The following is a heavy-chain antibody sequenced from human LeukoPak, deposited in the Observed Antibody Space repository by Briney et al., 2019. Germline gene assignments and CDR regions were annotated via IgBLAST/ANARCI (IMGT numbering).Heavy chain of an antibody. CDR1: GFTFSNAW. Sequence: GGSLRLSCAASGFTFSNAWMSWVRQAPGKGLEWVGRIKSKTDGGTTDYAAPVKGRFTISRDDSKNTLYLQMNSLRAEDTAVYYCARAEKIAVAGMGYYFDYWGQGTLVTVSS. CDR2: IKSKTDGGTT. D-gene: IGHD6-19*01. V-gene: IGHV3-15*01. J-gene: IGHJ4*02. CDR3: ARAEKIAVAGMGYYFDY.